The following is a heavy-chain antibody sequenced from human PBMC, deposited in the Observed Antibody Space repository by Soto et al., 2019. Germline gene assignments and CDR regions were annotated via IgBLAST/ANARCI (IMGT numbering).Heavy chain of an antibody. CDR2: ISYDGSNK. CDR1: GFTFSSYA. J-gene: IGHJ3*02. V-gene: IGHV3-30-3*01. D-gene: IGHD4-17*01. CDR3: ARVQRDDYGVPGAFDI. Sequence: PGGSLRLSCAASGFTFSSYAMHWVRQAPGKGLEWVAVISYDGSNKYYADSVKGRFTISRDNSKNTLYLQMNSLRAEDTAVYYCARVQRDDYGVPGAFDIWGQGTMVTVSS.